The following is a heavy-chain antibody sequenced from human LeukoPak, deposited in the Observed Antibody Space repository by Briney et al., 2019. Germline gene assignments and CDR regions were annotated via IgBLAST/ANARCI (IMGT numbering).Heavy chain of an antibody. CDR2: IFPSGNT. J-gene: IGHJ3*02. Sequence: TLSLTCTVSGGSISSDNYFWNWIRQPAGKGLEWIGRIFPSGNTNYNPSLKSRVTISVDSSKNQFSLKLSSLTAADTAVYYCARGYDSSGYLRSFDIWGQGTKVTVSS. D-gene: IGHD3-22*01. V-gene: IGHV4-61*02. CDR1: GGSISSDNYF. CDR3: ARGYDSSGYLRSFDI.